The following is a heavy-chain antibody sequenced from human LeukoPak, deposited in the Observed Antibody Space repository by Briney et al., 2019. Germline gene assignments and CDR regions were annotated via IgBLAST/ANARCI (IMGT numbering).Heavy chain of an antibody. Sequence: GGSLRLSCAASGFTFSSYAMSWVRQAPGRGVEWVSAINGSGGSTYYADSVKGRVTISRDNSKNTLYLQKNSRRAEGTAVYYSAKDRFGWFAELFLRYYFDYWGQGTLVTVSS. CDR1: GFTFSSYA. CDR2: INGSGGST. D-gene: IGHD3-10*01. V-gene: IGHV3-23*01. J-gene: IGHJ4*02. CDR3: AKDRFGWFAELFLRYYFDY.